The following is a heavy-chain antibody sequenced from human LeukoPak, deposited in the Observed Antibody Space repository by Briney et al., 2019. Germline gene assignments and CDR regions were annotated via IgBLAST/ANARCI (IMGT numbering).Heavy chain of an antibody. CDR1: GGSISSSSYY. CDR3: ARVGTTWDVCDY. V-gene: IGHV4-61*01. J-gene: IGHJ4*02. CDR2: IYYSGST. Sequence: SETLSLTCTVSGGSISSSSYYWSWIRQPPGKGLEWIGYIYYSGSTNYNPSLKSRVTISVDTSKNQLSLKLSSVTAADTAVYYCARVGTTWDVCDYWGQGTLVTVSS. D-gene: IGHD4-11*01.